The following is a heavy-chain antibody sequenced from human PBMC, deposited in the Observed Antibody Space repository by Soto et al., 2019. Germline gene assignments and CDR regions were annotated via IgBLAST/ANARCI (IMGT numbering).Heavy chain of an antibody. Sequence: GASVKVSCKDPRYTLTSYGIRWVRQAPRKGLEWMGWISAYNGNTNYAQKLQGRVTMTTDTSTSTAYMELRSLRSDDTAVYYCARDGRIMITFGESDLYYYYYYMDVWGKGTTVTVSS. CDR2: ISAYNGNT. CDR1: RYTLTSYG. CDR3: ARDGRIMITFGESDLYYYYYYMDV. J-gene: IGHJ6*03. V-gene: IGHV1-18*01. D-gene: IGHD3-16*01.